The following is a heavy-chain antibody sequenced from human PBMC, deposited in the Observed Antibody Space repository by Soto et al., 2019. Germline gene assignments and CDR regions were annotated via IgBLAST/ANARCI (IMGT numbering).Heavy chain of an antibody. CDR3: ARDRPGAVCSGGSCFHYYYYGMDV. V-gene: IGHV1-18*04. Sequence: ASVKVSCKASGYTFTSYGISWVRQAPGQGLEWMGWISAYNGNTNYAQKLQGRVTMTTDTSTRTAYMELRSLRSDDTAVYYCARDRPGAVCSGGSCFHYYYYGMDVWGQGTTVTVSS. J-gene: IGHJ6*02. CDR2: ISAYNGNT. D-gene: IGHD2-15*01. CDR1: GYTFTSYG.